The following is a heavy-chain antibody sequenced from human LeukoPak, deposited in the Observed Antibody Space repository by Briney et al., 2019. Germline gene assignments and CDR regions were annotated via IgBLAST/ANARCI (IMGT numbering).Heavy chain of an antibody. D-gene: IGHD6-13*01. CDR1: GFTFSSYG. CDR2: ISYDGSNK. Sequence: HTGGSLRLSCAASGFTFSSYGMHWVRQAPGKGLEWVAVISYDGSNKYYADSVKGRFTISRDNSKNTLYLQMNSLRAEDTAVYYCAKEAYSSSWYRLDYWGQGTLVTVSS. J-gene: IGHJ4*02. CDR3: AKEAYSSSWYRLDY. V-gene: IGHV3-30*18.